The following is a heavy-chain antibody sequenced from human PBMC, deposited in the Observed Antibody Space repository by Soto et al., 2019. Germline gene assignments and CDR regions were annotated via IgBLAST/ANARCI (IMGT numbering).Heavy chain of an antibody. CDR1: GFTFNTFA. CDR2: ISYDGSHK. V-gene: IGHV3-30-3*01. D-gene: IGHD3-9*01. Sequence: QVQLVESGGGVVQPGRSLRLSCATSGFTFNTFAMHWVRQAPGKGLEWLAVISYDGSHKYYADSVKGRIIISRDNSKNTLYLQMKALRGEDTAVYYCARDRADGLRPFDWLCLDYWGQGTLVIVSS. J-gene: IGHJ4*02. CDR3: ARDRADGLRPFDWLCLDY.